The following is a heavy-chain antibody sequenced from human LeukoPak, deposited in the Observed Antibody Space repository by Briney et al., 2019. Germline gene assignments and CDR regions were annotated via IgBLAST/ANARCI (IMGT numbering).Heavy chain of an antibody. CDR2: INHSGST. J-gene: IGHJ6*03. CDR3: ARATYYYGSGSYSGSYYYYYYYMDV. CDR1: GDSISSGDYY. D-gene: IGHD3-10*01. V-gene: IGHV4-61*08. Sequence: SETLSLTCTVSGDSISSGDYYWSWIRQPPGKGLEWIGEINHSGSTNYDPSLKSRVTISVDTSKNQFSLKLSSVTAADTAVYYCARATYYYGSGSYSGSYYYYYYYMDVWGKGTTVTVSS.